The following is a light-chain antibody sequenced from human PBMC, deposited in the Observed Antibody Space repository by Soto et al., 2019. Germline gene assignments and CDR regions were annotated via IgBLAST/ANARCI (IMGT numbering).Light chain of an antibody. CDR3: SSYTDFDTVI. CDR1: NKDVAGYNS. CDR2: DVS. V-gene: IGLV2-14*03. J-gene: IGLJ2*01. Sequence: QSVLTQPASVSGSPGQSITISCTGTNKDVAGYNSLSWYQQFPGKPPKLMLYDVSNRPSGISTRFSGSKSGNTASLTISGLQPADEADYYCSSYTDFDTVIFGGGTKLTVL.